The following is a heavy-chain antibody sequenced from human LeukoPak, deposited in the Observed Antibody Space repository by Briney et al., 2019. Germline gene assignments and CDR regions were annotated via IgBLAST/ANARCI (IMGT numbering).Heavy chain of an antibody. CDR2: IYPGDSDT. J-gene: IGHJ4*02. Sequence: GESLKISCKDSGYSFTSYWIGWVRQMSGKGLEWMGIIYPGDSDTRYSPSFQGQVTISADKSISTAYLQWSSLKAADTAIYYCARQWGDCSSTSCYSADWGQGTLVTVSS. D-gene: IGHD2-2*01. V-gene: IGHV5-51*01. CDR3: ARQWGDCSSTSCYSAD. CDR1: GYSFTSYW.